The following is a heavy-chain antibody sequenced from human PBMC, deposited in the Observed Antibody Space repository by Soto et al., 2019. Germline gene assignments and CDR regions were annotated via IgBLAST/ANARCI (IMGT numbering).Heavy chain of an antibody. CDR2: INPSGGST. CDR3: ARQFTYYDYVWGSYRYFDY. J-gene: IGHJ4*02. Sequence: QVQLVQSGAEVKKPGASVKVSCKASGYTFTSYYMHWVRQAPGQGLEWMGIINPSGGSTSYAQKFQGRVTMTRDTSTSPVYMELSSLRSEDTAVYYCARQFTYYDYVWGSYRYFDYWGQGTLVTVSS. D-gene: IGHD3-16*02. CDR1: GYTFTSYY. V-gene: IGHV1-46*01.